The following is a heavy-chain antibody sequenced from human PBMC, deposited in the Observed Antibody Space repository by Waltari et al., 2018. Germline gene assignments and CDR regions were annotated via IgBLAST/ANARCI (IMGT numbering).Heavy chain of an antibody. V-gene: IGHV1-69*01. CDR1: GGTFRSYA. CDR3: ARDLKGYYDSSGYSTFDY. Sequence: QVQLVQSGAEVKKPGSSVKVSCKASGGTFRSYAISWGRKAPGKGLEWMGGIIPIFGTANYAQKFQGRVTITADESTSTAYMELSSLRSEDTAVYYCARDLKGYYDSSGYSTFDYWGQGTLVTVSS. D-gene: IGHD3-22*01. J-gene: IGHJ4*02. CDR2: IIPIFGTA.